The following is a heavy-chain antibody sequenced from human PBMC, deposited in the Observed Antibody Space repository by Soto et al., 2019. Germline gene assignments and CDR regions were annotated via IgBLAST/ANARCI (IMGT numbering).Heavy chain of an antibody. CDR2: ISYDGSNK. CDR1: GFTFSSYG. Sequence: GGSLRLSCAASGFTFSSYGMHWVRQAPGKGLEWVAVISYDGSNKYYADSVKGRFTISRDNSKNTLYLQMNSLRAEDTAVYYCAKDYLDWGSSPDYYYGMDVWGQGTTVTVSS. CDR3: AKDYLDWGSSPDYYYGMDV. V-gene: IGHV3-30*18. J-gene: IGHJ6*02. D-gene: IGHD6-6*01.